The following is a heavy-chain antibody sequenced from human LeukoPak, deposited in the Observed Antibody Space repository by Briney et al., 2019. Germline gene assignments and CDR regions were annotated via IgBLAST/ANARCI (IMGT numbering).Heavy chain of an antibody. CDR3: VRVRSVSSAWRAFDI. CDR1: GFTFSSYG. CDR2: IWSDGSAK. V-gene: IGHV3-33*08. J-gene: IGHJ3*02. D-gene: IGHD6-19*01. Sequence: PGGSLRLSCAASGFTFSSYGMHWVRQAPGKGLEWVAVIWSDGSAKYYADSVTGRVTISRDNSKNTLYLQIYSLRAEDTAVYYCVRVRSVSSAWRAFDIWGQGTMVIVSS.